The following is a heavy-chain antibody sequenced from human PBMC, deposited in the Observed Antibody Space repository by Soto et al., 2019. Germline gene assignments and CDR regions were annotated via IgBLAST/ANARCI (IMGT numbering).Heavy chain of an antibody. CDR2: IYHSGST. J-gene: IGHJ4*02. Sequence: KASETLSLTCAVSGYSISSGYYWGWIRQPPGKGLEWIGSIYHSGSTYYNPSLKSRVTISVDTSKNQFSLKLSSVTAADTAVYYCAVGYCSGGSCYENFDYWGQGTLVTVSS. V-gene: IGHV4-38-2*01. D-gene: IGHD2-15*01. CDR1: GYSISSGYY. CDR3: AVGYCSGGSCYENFDY.